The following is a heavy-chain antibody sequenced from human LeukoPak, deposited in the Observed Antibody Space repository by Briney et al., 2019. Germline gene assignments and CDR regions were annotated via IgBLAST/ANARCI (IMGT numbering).Heavy chain of an antibody. V-gene: IGHV4-61*05. CDR1: GGSISSSSYY. CDR3: ARHPGPVDFFDS. J-gene: IGHJ4*02. Sequence: SETLSLTCTVSGGSISSSSYYWSWIRQFPGKGLEWIGYIYYSGSTNYNPSLKSRVTISVDTSKNQFSLKLSSVTAADTAVYYCARHPGPVDFFDSWGQGTLVTVSS. CDR2: IYYSGST. D-gene: IGHD2-8*02.